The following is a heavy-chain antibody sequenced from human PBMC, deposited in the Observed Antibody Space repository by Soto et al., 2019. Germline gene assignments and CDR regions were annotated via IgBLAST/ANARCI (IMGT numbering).Heavy chain of an antibody. V-gene: IGHV1-18*01. D-gene: IGHD6-19*01. J-gene: IGHJ4*02. CDR3: ARAVAVPAAFDY. CDR1: GYTFTSYG. CDR2: ISAYNGNT. Sequence: ASVKVSCKASGYTFTSYGISWVRQAPGQGLEWMGWISAYNGNTNYSQKFQGRVTITRDTSASTAYMELSSLRSEDTAVYYCARAVAVPAAFDYWGQGTLVTVAS.